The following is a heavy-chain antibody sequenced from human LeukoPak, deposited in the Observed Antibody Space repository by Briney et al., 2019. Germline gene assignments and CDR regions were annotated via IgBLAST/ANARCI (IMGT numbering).Heavy chain of an antibody. D-gene: IGHD2-15*01. CDR2: INHSGST. J-gene: IGHJ6*03. V-gene: IGHV4-34*01. Sequence: SETLSLTCAVYGGSFSGYYWSWIRQPPGKGLEWIGEINHSGSTNYNPSLKRRVTISVDTSKNQFSLKLSSVTAADTAVYYCARGFRTPMYYYCYYMDVWGKGTTVTVSS. CDR1: GGSFSGYY. CDR3: ARGFRTPMYYYCYYMDV.